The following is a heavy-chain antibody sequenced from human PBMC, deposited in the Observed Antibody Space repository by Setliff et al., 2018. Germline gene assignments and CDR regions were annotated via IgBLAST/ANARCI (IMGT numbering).Heavy chain of an antibody. D-gene: IGHD6-6*01. V-gene: IGHV4-34*01. CDR1: GGTFSDYY. Sequence: PSETLSLTCAAYGGTFSDYYWTWIRQPPGKGLEWIGEINHSGTTNYHPSLRSRVTISIDTSKDQFSLRMSSVTAADAAIYYCARGRNVAARLLDTWGQGSRVTVSS. CDR2: INHSGTT. J-gene: IGHJ5*02. CDR3: ARGRNVAARLLDT.